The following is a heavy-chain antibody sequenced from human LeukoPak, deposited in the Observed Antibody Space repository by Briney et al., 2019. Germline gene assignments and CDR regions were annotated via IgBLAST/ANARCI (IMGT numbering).Heavy chain of an antibody. D-gene: IGHD4-17*01. CDR2: IWYDGSNK. V-gene: IGHV3-33*01. Sequence: GWSLRLSCASSGFIFSSYGMHWVRQAPAKGLEGVAVIWYDGSNKYYPDSVKGRFTISRDNSKNNPYLQMKNLRAEDTAVYYCARDDYGGNSGYGMDVWGQGTKVTVSS. J-gene: IGHJ6*02. CDR1: GFIFSSYG. CDR3: ARDDYGGNSGYGMDV.